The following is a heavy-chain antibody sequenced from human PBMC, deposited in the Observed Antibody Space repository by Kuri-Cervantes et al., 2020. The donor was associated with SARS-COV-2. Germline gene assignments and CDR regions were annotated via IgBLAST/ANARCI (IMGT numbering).Heavy chain of an antibody. J-gene: IGHJ4*02. Sequence: GGSLRLSCAASGFTFSSYAMTWVRQAPGKGLEWVSAIIGSGGSTYYADSVKGRFTISRDNSKNTLYLQMNSLRAEDTAVYYCARAGVRDSSSSLDCWGQGTLVTVSS. D-gene: IGHD6-13*01. CDR3: ARAGVRDSSSSLDC. CDR2: IIGSGGST. V-gene: IGHV3-23*01. CDR1: GFTFSSYA.